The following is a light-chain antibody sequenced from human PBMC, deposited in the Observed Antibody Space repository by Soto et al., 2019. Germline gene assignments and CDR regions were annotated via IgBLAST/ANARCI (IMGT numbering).Light chain of an antibody. CDR3: CSHTTSVTWV. CDR1: SSDVGAHNY. V-gene: IGLV2-14*01. CDR2: EVT. J-gene: IGLJ2*01. Sequence: QSALTQPASVTGSPGQSITISCTGTSSDVGAHNYVSWYQQHPGKAPKLMIFEVTNRPSGVSDRFSGSKSGNTASLTISGLQAEDEADYYCCSHTTSVTWVFGGGTKLTVL.